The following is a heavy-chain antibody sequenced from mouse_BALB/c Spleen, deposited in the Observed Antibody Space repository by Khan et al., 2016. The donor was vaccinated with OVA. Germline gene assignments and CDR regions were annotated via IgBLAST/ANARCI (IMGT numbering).Heavy chain of an antibody. Sequence: QVQLKESGPGLVAPSQSLSITCTVSGFSLTGYGVNWVRQPPGKGLEWLGVIWGDGITDYNSALKSRLSISKDNSKSQVFLKMNSLQTDDTARYYCARGPYCGNYFAMDYWGQGTSVTVSS. D-gene: IGHD2-10*01. CDR1: GFSLTGYG. V-gene: IGHV2-6-7*01. CDR2: IWGDGIT. J-gene: IGHJ4*01. CDR3: ARGPYCGNYFAMDY.